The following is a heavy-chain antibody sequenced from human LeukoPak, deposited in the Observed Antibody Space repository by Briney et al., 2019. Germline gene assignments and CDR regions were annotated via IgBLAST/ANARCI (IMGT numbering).Heavy chain of an antibody. J-gene: IGHJ4*02. CDR3: AITRPLRWPSYGTDY. D-gene: IGHD4-23*01. V-gene: IGHV3-23*01. CDR1: GFTLRSYV. CDR2: ISGSGGST. Sequence: GGSLRLSCAASGFTLRSYVMSWVRQAPGKGLEWVSAISGSGGSTYYADSVKGRFTISRDNSKNTLYLQMNSLRAEDTAVYYCAITRPLRWPSYGTDYWGQGTLVTVSS.